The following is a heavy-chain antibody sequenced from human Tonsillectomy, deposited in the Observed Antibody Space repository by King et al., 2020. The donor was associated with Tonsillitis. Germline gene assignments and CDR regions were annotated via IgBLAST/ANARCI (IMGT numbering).Heavy chain of an antibody. J-gene: IGHJ4*02. CDR2: ISSSSSTI. Sequence: VQLVESGGGLVQPGGSLRLSCAASGFTFSSYSMNWVRQAPGKGLEWVSYISSSSSTIYYADSVKGRFTISRDNAKNSLYLQMNSLGAEDTAVYYCATPIAAAGTSPFDYWGQGTLVTVSS. V-gene: IGHV3-48*01. CDR1: GFTFSSYS. D-gene: IGHD6-13*01. CDR3: ATPIAAAGTSPFDY.